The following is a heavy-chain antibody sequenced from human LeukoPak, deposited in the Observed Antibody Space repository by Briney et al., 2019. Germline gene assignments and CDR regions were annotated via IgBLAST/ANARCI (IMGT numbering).Heavy chain of an antibody. Sequence: MSGGSLRLFCAASGFTFSVYYMSWIRQAPGGWLGCVLYMSRSGSTICYVASVKGRFTISRDNAKNSLYLQMTSLRAEDTAVYYCARDVYYGSGSYYRPRFGPWGQGTLVTVSS. CDR2: MSRSGSTI. CDR3: ARDVYYGSGSYYRPRFGP. V-gene: IGHV3-11*01. D-gene: IGHD3-10*01. J-gene: IGHJ5*02. CDR1: GFTFSVYY.